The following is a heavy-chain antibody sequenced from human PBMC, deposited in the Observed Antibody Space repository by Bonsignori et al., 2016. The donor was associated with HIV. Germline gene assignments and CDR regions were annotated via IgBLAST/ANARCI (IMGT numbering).Heavy chain of an antibody. CDR2: ISWNSGSI. Sequence: GGSLRLSCAASGFTFDDYAMHWVRQAPGKGLEWVSGISWNSGSIGYADSVKGRFTISRDNAKNSLYLQMNSLRAEDTALYYCAKGSTGDRGYFDYWGQGTLVTVSS. CDR1: GFTFDDYA. CDR3: AKGSTGDRGYFDY. D-gene: IGHD7-27*01. J-gene: IGHJ4*02. V-gene: IGHV3-9*01.